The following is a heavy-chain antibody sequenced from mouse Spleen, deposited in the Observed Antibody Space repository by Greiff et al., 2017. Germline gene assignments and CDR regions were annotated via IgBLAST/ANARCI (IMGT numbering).Heavy chain of an antibody. Sequence: VQLQQSGAELVRPGASVTLSCKASGYTFTDYEMHWVKQTPVHGLEWIGAIDPETGGTAYNQKFKGKAILTADKSSSTAYMELRSLTSEDSAVYYCTRLNGPDYFDYWGQGTTLTVSS. CDR1: GYTFTDYE. CDR3: TRLNGPDYFDY. D-gene: IGHD1-1*02. V-gene: IGHV1-15*01. CDR2: IDPETGGT. J-gene: IGHJ2*01.